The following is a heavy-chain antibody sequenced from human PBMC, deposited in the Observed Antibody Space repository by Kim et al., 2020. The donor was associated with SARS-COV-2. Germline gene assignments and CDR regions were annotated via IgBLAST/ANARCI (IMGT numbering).Heavy chain of an antibody. J-gene: IGHJ4*02. CDR1: GYTFTSYA. V-gene: IGHV1-3*01. D-gene: IGHD3-10*01. Sequence: ASVKVSCKASGYTFTSYAMHWVRQAPGQRLEWMGWINAGNGNTKYSQKFQGRVTITRDTSASTAYMELRSLRSEDTAVYYCARDRTKPPTNYYGSGSYLFWGQGTLVTVSS. CDR2: INAGNGNT. CDR3: ARDRTKPPTNYYGSGSYLF.